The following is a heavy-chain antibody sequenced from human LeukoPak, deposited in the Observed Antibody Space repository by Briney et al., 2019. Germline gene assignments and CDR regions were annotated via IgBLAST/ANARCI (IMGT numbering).Heavy chain of an antibody. J-gene: IGHJ4*02. CDR3: ARGGSSGWYFDY. CDR2: IYYSGST. V-gene: IGHV4-59*01. CDR1: GGSISSYY. D-gene: IGHD6-19*01. Sequence: SETLSLTCTVSGGSISSYYWSWIRQPPGKGLEWIGYIYYSGSTNYNPSLKSRVTISVDTSKNQFSLKLSSVTAADTAVYYCARGGSSGWYFDYWGQGTLVTVSS.